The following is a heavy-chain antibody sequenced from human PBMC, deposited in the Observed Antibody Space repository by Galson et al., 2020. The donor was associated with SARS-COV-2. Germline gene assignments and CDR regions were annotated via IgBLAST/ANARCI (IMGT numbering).Heavy chain of an antibody. CDR2: IYTSGST. J-gene: IGHJ4*02. D-gene: IGHD5-12*01. CDR1: GVSISSGSYY. CDR3: ARERDGYNYFDY. V-gene: IGHV4-61*02. Sequence: SETLSLTCTVSGVSISSGSYYWRWIRQPAGKGLEWIGRIYTSGSTNYNPSLKSRVTISVDTSKNQFSLKLSSVTAADTAVYYCARERDGYNYFDYWGQGTLVTVSS.